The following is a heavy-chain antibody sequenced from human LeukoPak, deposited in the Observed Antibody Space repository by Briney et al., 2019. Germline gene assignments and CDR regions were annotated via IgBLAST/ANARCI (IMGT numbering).Heavy chain of an antibody. J-gene: IGHJ2*01. CDR2: MKEDGGEK. V-gene: IGHV3-7*01. CDR1: GFIFRPYW. CDR3: ARVRTEWYIDL. Sequence: GGSLRLSCAASGFIFRPYWVTWVRQAPGMGLEWVANMKEDGGEKFYVDSVRGRFTISRDNAKNSVYLQMNSLRVEDTGVYYCARVRTEWYIDLWGRGTLVTVST. D-gene: IGHD2-8*02.